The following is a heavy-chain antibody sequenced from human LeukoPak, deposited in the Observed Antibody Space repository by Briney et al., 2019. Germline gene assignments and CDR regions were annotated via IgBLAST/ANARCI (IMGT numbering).Heavy chain of an antibody. CDR1: GGSITSRNYS. D-gene: IGHD3-22*01. V-gene: IGHV4-30-4*07. CDR2: ISYSGNT. CDR3: AREPYYDTSGALSP. Sequence: SETLSLTCAVSGGSITSRNYSWTWIRQPPGKGLEYIGYISYSGNTYYNPSLKSRLTMSLDASKNHFSLNLNSVTAADTAVYYCAREPYYDTSGALSPWGQGTLVTVSS. J-gene: IGHJ5*02.